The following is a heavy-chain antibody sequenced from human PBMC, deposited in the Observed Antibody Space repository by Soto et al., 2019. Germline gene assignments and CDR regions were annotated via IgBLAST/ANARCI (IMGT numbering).Heavy chain of an antibody. V-gene: IGHV3-23*01. Sequence: GGSLRLSCAASGFTFSSYAMSWVRQAPGKGLEWVSAISGSGGSTYYADSVKGRFTISRDNSKNTLYLQMNSLRAEDTAVYYCAKDSARLMVYAKGAEYFQHWGQGTLVTVSS. J-gene: IGHJ1*01. CDR1: GFTFSSYA. CDR3: AKDSARLMVYAKGAEYFQH. D-gene: IGHD2-8*01. CDR2: ISGSGGST.